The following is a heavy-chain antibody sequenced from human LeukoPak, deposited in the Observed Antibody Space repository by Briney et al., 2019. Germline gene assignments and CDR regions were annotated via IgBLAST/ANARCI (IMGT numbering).Heavy chain of an antibody. D-gene: IGHD3-22*01. CDR3: ATDLAHYDSCGHRY. V-gene: IGHV1-24*01. J-gene: IGHJ4*02. CDR2: FDPEDGET. CDR1: GYTLTELS. Sequence: ASVKVSCKVSGYTLTELSMHWVRQAPGKGLEWMGGFDPEDGETIYAQKFQGRVTMTEDTSTDTAYMELSSLRSEDTAVYYCATDLAHYDSCGHRYWGQRTLVTVSS.